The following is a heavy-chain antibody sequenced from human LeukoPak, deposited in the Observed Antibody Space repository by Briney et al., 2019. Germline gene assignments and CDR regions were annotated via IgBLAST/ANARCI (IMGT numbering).Heavy chain of an antibody. CDR1: GFTFSNAW. D-gene: IGHD1-26*01. CDR2: IKTKTDGGTS. CDR3: STEIRWEEPNLDF. V-gene: IGHV3-15*01. J-gene: IGHJ4*02. Sequence: GGSLRPSCAASGFTFSNAWMRWVRQAPGKGLEWVGRIKTKTDGGTSGYAEPVKGRFTISRDDSENTLYLQMDSLETEDTAIYYCSTEIRWEEPNLDFWGQGTLVTVSS.